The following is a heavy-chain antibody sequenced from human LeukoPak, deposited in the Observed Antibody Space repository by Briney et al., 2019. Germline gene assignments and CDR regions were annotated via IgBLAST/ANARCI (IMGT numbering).Heavy chain of an antibody. V-gene: IGHV1-69*06. J-gene: IGHJ4*02. Sequence: GSSVKVSCKASGGTFSSYAISRVRQAPGQGLEWMGGIIPIFCTANYAQKFQGRVTITADKSTSTAYMELSSLRSEDTAVYYCARGTQRSRHFDYWGQGTLVTVSS. CDR3: ARGTQRSRHFDY. CDR1: GGTFSSYA. D-gene: IGHD2-2*01. CDR2: IIPIFCTA.